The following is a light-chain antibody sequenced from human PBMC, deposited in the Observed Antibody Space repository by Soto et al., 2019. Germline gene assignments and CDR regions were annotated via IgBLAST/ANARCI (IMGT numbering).Light chain of an antibody. CDR3: QQYNNWPWT. V-gene: IGKV3-15*01. CDR1: QSVSSN. Sequence: EIAMTPSPVTLSVSPAERVSLSCRACQSVSSNLAWYQQKPGQAPSLLIYGAFTRATGIPARFSGTGSGTEFTLAISSLQSEDFAVYYCQQYNNWPWTFGQGTKVDI. J-gene: IGKJ1*01. CDR2: GAF.